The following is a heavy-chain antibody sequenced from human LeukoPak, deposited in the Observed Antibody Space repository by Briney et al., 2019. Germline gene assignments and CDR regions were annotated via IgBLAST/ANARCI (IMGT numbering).Heavy chain of an antibody. J-gene: IGHJ4*02. CDR1: GYTFTSYG. CDR3: ASGHPDYVWGSYRLDY. Sequence: ASVKVSCKASGYTFTSYGISWVRQAPGQGLEWMGWISAYNGNTNYAQKFQGRVTITADKSTSTAYMELSSLRSEDTAVYYCASGHPDYVWGSYRLDYWGQGTLVTVSS. CDR2: ISAYNGNT. D-gene: IGHD3-16*02. V-gene: IGHV1-18*01.